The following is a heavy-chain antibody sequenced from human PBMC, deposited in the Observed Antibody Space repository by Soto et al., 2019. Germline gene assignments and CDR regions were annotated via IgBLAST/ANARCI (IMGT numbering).Heavy chain of an antibody. CDR3: ARGRSFFGVVRLV. Sequence: PSETLSLTCTVSGGSVSSGSYYWSWIRQPPGKGLEWIGYIYYSGSTNYNPSLKSRVTISVDTSKNQFSLKLSSATAADTAVYYCARGRSFFGVVRLVWGEGATVTVS. CDR2: IYYSGST. D-gene: IGHD3-3*01. V-gene: IGHV4-61*01. J-gene: IGHJ6*02. CDR1: GGSVSSGSYY.